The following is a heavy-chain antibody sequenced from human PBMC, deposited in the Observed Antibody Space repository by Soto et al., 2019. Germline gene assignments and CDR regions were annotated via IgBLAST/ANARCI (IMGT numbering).Heavy chain of an antibody. J-gene: IGHJ4*02. D-gene: IGHD6-19*01. CDR2: INTLSTAI. Sequence: PGGSLRLSCEGSGFTFNDYYMTWIRQAPGKGLDWVAYINTLSTAIYYADSVKGRFTISRDNAKNSLYLQMNGLRAEDTATYYCARRLQWQLRPLDSWGRGTLVTVSS. CDR1: GFTFNDYY. CDR3: ARRLQWQLRPLDS. V-gene: IGHV3-11*01.